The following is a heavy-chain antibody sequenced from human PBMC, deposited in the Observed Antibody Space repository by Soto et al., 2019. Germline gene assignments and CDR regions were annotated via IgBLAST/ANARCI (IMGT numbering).Heavy chain of an antibody. J-gene: IGHJ4*02. V-gene: IGHV4-34*01. CDR3: ARGSGWFRSVGYFDY. CDR1: GGSFSGYY. D-gene: IGHD6-19*01. CDR2: INHSGST. Sequence: SETLSLTCAVYGGSFSGYYWSWIRQPPGKGLEWIGEINHSGSTNYNPSLKSRVTISVDTSKNQFSLKLSSVTAADTAVYYCARGSGWFRSVGYFDYWGQGTLVTVSS.